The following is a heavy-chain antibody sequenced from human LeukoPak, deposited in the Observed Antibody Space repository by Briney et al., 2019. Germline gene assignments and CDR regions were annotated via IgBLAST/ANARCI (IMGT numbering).Heavy chain of an antibody. CDR2: ISGSGDNT. CDR1: GFTFSTYA. J-gene: IGHJ4*02. CDR3: ARGRKLGAPTYFFDY. Sequence: GGSLRLSCAASGFTFSTYAMNWARQAPGQGLEWVSGISGSGDNTYYADSVRGRFTISRDKSKSTVYLQMNSLGVEDTAIYYCARGRKLGAPTYFFDYWGQGTLVTVS. D-gene: IGHD1-26*01. V-gene: IGHV3-23*01.